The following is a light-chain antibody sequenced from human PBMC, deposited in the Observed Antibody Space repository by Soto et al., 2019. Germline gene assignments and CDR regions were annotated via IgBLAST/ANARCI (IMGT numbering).Light chain of an antibody. CDR1: QDIAIY. CDR3: QQLRMYPST. CDR2: AAS. J-gene: IGKJ4*01. V-gene: IGKV1-9*01. Sequence: IQLTQSPSSLSASLGGIVTIACRSSQDIAIYLAWYQQKPGEAPKLLIYAASTLYGGVPSRFSGSGSGTDFALTITSLQAEDFATYYCQQLRMYPSTFGGGTKVDIK.